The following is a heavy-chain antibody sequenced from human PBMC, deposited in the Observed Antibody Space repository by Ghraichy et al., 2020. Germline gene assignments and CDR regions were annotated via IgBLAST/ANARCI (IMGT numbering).Heavy chain of an antibody. V-gene: IGHV1-18*01. CDR3: ARDLYPYSDYPLSLD. D-gene: IGHD4-11*01. J-gene: IGHJ4*02. Sequence: ASVKVSCKTSSYTFTRYGISWVRQAPGQGLEWMGWISPYKGDTYSAQKLQGRVTMTTDTSTSTAYMELRSLRSDDTAVYYCARDLYPYSDYPLSLDWGQGTLVSVSS. CDR2: ISPYKGDT. CDR1: SYTFTRYG.